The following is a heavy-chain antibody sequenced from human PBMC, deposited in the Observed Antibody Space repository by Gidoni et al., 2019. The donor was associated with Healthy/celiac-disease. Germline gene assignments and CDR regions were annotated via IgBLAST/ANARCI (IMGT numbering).Heavy chain of an antibody. CDR1: GGTFSSYT. CDR3: ARDQPDTAMPTGAFDI. Sequence: QVQLVQSGAEVKKPGSSVKVSCKASGGTFSSYTISWVRQAPGQGLEWMGRIIPILVIANYAQKFQGRVTITADKSTSTAYMELSSLRSEDTAVYYCARDQPDTAMPTGAFDIWGQGTMVTVSS. V-gene: IGHV1-69*08. CDR2: IIPILVIA. J-gene: IGHJ3*02. D-gene: IGHD5-18*01.